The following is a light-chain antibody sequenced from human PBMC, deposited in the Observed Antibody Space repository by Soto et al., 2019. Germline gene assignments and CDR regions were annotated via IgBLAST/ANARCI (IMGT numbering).Light chain of an antibody. J-gene: IGKJ5*01. Sequence: EIVLTQSPATLSLSPGERATLSCRASQSISNYVAWYQQKPGQAPRLLIYDASDRATGIPGRFIGSGSGTDFTLPISSLEPEDFAVYYCQQHSNWPPITFGQGTRLEIK. V-gene: IGKV3-11*01. CDR3: QQHSNWPPIT. CDR2: DAS. CDR1: QSISNY.